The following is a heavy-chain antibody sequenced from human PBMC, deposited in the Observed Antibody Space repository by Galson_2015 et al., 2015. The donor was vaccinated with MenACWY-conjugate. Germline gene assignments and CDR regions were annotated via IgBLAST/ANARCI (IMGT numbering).Heavy chain of an antibody. V-gene: IGHV1-46*01. CDR3: ASALAAYWAF. Sequence: SCKASGYLFSTDYLHWVRQAPGQGLEWVGMINPSGVSTRYAQKFQGRVTLTRDTSTSTVNMELSSLTSDDTAVYYCASALAAYWAFWGQGTLVTVSS. D-gene: IGHD6-6*01. J-gene: IGHJ4*02. CDR1: GYLFSTDY. CDR2: INPSGVST.